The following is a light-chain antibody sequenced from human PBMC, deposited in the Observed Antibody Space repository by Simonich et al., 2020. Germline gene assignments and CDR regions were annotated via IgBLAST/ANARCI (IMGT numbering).Light chain of an antibody. CDR1: SGDVGRYNL. CDR3: CSYAGSSTWV. Sequence: QSALTQPASASGPPGQPITISCTGTSGDVGRYNLFSWYQQPPGKAPKLMIYEGNKRPSGVSNRFSGYKSGNTASLTISGLQAEDEADYYCCSYAGSSTWVFGGGTKLTVL. CDR2: EGN. V-gene: IGLV2-23*01. J-gene: IGLJ3*02.